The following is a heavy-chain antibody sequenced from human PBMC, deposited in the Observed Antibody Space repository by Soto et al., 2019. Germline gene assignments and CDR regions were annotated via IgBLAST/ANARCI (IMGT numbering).Heavy chain of an antibody. Sequence: EVQLVESGGDLVQPGGSLRLSCAASGFSFSRYTMNWVRQAPGKGLEWVSYISSSSSSIYYADSVKGRFTISRDDAKNSLYLQMNSLRDEDTAVYFGARGSDFYYWGQGTLVTVSS. CDR2: ISSSSSSI. J-gene: IGHJ4*02. V-gene: IGHV3-48*02. D-gene: IGHD2-21*01. CDR3: ARGSDFYY. CDR1: GFSFSRYT.